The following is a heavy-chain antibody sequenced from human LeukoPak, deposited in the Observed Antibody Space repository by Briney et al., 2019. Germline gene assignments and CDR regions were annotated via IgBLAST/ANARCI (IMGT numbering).Heavy chain of an antibody. CDR2: TSPSGGTI. D-gene: IGHD3-3*01. CDR3: AREKKTEWTTGAFDM. Sequence: PGGSLRLSCAASGFTFSDYYMSWIRQAPETGLEWLSYTSPSGGTIYYTDSVKGRFTMSRDNAQNALYLEMNSLRAEDTAVYYCAREKKTEWTTGAFDMWGQGTMVIVSS. V-gene: IGHV3-11*01. CDR1: GFTFSDYY. J-gene: IGHJ3*02.